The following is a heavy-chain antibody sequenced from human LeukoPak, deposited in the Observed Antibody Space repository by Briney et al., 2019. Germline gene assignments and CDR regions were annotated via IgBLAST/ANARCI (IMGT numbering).Heavy chain of an antibody. V-gene: IGHV3-23*01. J-gene: IGHJ4*02. CDR1: ESTFSTNA. Sequence: GGSLRLSCRASESTFSTNAMSGVRKAPGKGLEWVSAISGSGDNTYYADPVKGRFTISRDNSRYTLYLQMNSLRAEDTAIYYCAKIPHPTYYFDYWGQGTLVTVSS. CDR2: ISGSGDNT. CDR3: AKIPHPTYYFDY.